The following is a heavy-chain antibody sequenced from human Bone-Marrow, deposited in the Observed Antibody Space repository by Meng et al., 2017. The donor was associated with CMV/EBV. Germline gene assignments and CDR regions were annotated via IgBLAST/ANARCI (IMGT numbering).Heavy chain of an antibody. Sequence: AASGFTFSSSGMHWVRQAPGKGLEWVAAISYDGRNKYYADSVKGRFTISRDNSKNTLFLQMNSLRAEDTAVYFCAKDDCTTTSCYGYWGQGTLVTAPQ. D-gene: IGHD2-2*01. CDR3: AKDDCTTTSCYGY. CDR2: ISYDGRNK. J-gene: IGHJ4*02. V-gene: IGHV3-30*18. CDR1: GFTFSSSG.